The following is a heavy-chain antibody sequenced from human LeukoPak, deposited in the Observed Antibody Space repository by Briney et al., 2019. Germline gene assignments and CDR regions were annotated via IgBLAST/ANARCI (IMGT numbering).Heavy chain of an antibody. CDR2: IYYRGRT. V-gene: IGHV4-39*01. D-gene: IGHD3-22*01. Sequence: PETLSLTCSVSNASIISSSYYWGWIRQPPGKGLEWIGSIYYRGRTYYNPSLKIRVTISADTSKNQFSLNLNSVTASDTAVYYCARQKILDDNYDSSGYYVDQWGQGSLVTVSS. CDR1: NASIISSSYY. CDR3: ARQKILDDNYDSSGYYVDQ. J-gene: IGHJ4*02.